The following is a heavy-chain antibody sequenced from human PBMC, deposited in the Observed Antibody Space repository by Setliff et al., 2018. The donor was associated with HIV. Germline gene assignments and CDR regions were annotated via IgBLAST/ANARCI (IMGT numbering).Heavy chain of an antibody. CDR1: GGYFSGYY. CDR3: ARGVRDNSGWSSYYFDY. D-gene: IGHD6-19*01. Sequence: SETLSLTCAGYGGYFSGYYWSWIRQPPGKGLEWIGEVTHSGKTNYNPSLESRVNTSVDTSKKQFSLRLTSVNAAETAVYYCARGVRDNSGWSSYYFDYWAQGTLVTVSS. J-gene: IGHJ4*02. V-gene: IGHV4-34*01. CDR2: VTHSGKT.